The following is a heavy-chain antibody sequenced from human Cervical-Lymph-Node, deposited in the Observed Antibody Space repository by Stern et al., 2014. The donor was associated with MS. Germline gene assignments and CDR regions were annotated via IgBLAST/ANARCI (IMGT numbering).Heavy chain of an antibody. V-gene: IGHV3-30*18. D-gene: IGHD1-26*01. J-gene: IGHJ4*02. CDR1: GFAFRSYG. CDR3: AKGGSGISLD. CDR2: ISYGGRDK. Sequence: MQLVESGGGVVQPGRSLRLSCAASGFAFRSYGLHWVRQAPGQGLECVALISYGGRDKYYTDSVKGRFPVSIANTNNTGDLEMNSLRLEDTAVYYCAKGGSGISLDWGQGSLVTVSS.